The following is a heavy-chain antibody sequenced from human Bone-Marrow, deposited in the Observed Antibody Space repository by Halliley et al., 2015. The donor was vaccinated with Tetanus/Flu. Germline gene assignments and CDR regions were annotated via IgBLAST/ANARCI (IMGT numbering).Heavy chain of an antibody. V-gene: IGHV3-7*03. CDR3: AKSNGWFYDAFDI. J-gene: IGHJ3*02. CDR1: GFTFSSYW. D-gene: IGHD6-19*01. CDR2: IKQDGSGT. Sequence: VQLVQSGGGLVQPEGSLRLSCVASGFTFSSYWMTWVRQAPGKGLEWVANIKQDGSGTHYLDSLGGRFTISRDNAKNSLSLQMNSLIPEDTALYYCAKSNGWFYDAFDIWGQGTMVTVSS.